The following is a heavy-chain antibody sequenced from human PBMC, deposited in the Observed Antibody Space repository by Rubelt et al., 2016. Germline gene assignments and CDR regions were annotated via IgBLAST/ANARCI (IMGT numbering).Heavy chain of an antibody. CDR3: ARQIPPAAATFDY. CDR2: ISAYNGNT. D-gene: IGHD6-13*01. Sequence: QVQLVQSGAEVKKPGASVKVSCKASGYTFTSYGISWVRQAPGQGLEWMGWISAYNGNTNYAQRLQGRVTMTTDPSTSTAYMGLRSLRSDDTAVYYCARQIPPAAATFDYWGQGTLVTVSS. V-gene: IGHV1-18*01. CDR1: GYTFTSYG. J-gene: IGHJ4*02.